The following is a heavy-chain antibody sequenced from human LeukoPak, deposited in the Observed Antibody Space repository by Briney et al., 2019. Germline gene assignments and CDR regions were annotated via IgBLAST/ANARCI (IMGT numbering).Heavy chain of an antibody. Sequence: SETLSLTCTVSGGSITSSSHYWGWIRQPPGKGLEWIGSIYYSGDSYYNPSLKSRVTISVDTSRSQFSLSLSSVTAADTAVYSCARGRTGSYYDAFDMWGQGTMVTVSS. CDR3: ARGRTGSYYDAFDM. V-gene: IGHV4-39*01. CDR2: IYYSGDS. J-gene: IGHJ3*02. CDR1: GGSITSSSHY. D-gene: IGHD1-26*01.